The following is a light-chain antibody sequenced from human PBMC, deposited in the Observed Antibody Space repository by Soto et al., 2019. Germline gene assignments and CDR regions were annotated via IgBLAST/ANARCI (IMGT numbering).Light chain of an antibody. CDR3: QQYNKWPQWT. Sequence: EVVMTQSPATLSVSPGERATLSCRASQSIRTDLAWYQQKPGQAPSLLIFSASTRATGVPARFSGSGSGTEFTLTISSLQSEDFAVYYCQQYNKWPQWTFVQGTKVDIK. V-gene: IGKV3-15*01. CDR1: QSIRTD. CDR2: SAS. J-gene: IGKJ1*01.